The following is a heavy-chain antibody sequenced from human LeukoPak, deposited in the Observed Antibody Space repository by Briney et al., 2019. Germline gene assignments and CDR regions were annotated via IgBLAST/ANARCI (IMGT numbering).Heavy chain of an antibody. V-gene: IGHV4-34*01. Sequence: SETLSLTCAVYGGSFSGYYWSWIRQPPGKGLEWIGEINHSGSTNYNPSLKSRVTISVDTSKNQFSLKLSSVTAADTAMYYCARVVRGYYPYYYYMDVWGKGTTVTVSS. CDR3: ARVVRGYYPYYYYMDV. J-gene: IGHJ6*03. D-gene: IGHD3-3*01. CDR1: GGSFSGYY. CDR2: INHSGST.